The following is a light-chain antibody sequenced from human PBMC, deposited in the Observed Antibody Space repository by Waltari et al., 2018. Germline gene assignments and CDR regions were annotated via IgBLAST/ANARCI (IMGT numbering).Light chain of an antibody. CDR2: RNN. V-gene: IGLV10-54*04. Sequence: QAGLTQPPSVSKGLRPTATLTCPGNSNNVGNQGAAWLQQHQGQPPRLLSYRNNNRPSGISERFSASRSGNTASLTITGLQPEDEADYYCSAWDSNLREYVFGTGTKVTVL. CDR3: SAWDSNLREYV. J-gene: IGLJ1*01. CDR1: SNNVGNQG.